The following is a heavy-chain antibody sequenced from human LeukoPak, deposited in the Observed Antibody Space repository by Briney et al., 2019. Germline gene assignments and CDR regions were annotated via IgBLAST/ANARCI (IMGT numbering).Heavy chain of an antibody. CDR2: TWYDGSNK. Sequence: GGSLRLSCAASGFTFSSYGMHWVRQAPGKGLEWVAVTWYDGSNKYYADSVKGRFTISRDNSKNTLYLQMNSLRAEDTAVYYCARDISSGWFMWFDPWGQGTLVTVSS. D-gene: IGHD6-19*01. J-gene: IGHJ5*02. CDR1: GFTFSSYG. CDR3: ARDISSGWFMWFDP. V-gene: IGHV3-33*08.